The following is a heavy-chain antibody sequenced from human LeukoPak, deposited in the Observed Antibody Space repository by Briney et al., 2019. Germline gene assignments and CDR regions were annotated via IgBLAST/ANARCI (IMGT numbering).Heavy chain of an antibody. Sequence: PGGSLRLSCAASGFTFSSYGMHWVRQAPGKGLEWVAFIRYDGSNKYYADSVKGRFTISRDNSKNTLYLQMNSLRAEDTAVYYCAKVGGSGWRYYFDYWGQGTLVTVSS. CDR2: IRYDGSNK. D-gene: IGHD6-19*01. CDR3: AKVGGSGWRYYFDY. CDR1: GFTFSSYG. J-gene: IGHJ4*02. V-gene: IGHV3-30*02.